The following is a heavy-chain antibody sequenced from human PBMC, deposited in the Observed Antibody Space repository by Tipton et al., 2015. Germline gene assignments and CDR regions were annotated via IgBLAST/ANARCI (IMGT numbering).Heavy chain of an antibody. CDR3: ARSYSSNWYSPDH. CDR1: GFTFSGYG. CDR2: IWYDGGNK. J-gene: IGHJ1*01. V-gene: IGHV3-33*01. D-gene: IGHD6-13*01. Sequence: SLRLSCAASGFTFSGYGMHWVRQAPGKGLEWVAVIWYDGGNKYYADSVKGRFTISRDNFKNTFYLQMNSLRADDTAFYYCARSYSSNWYSPDHWGQGTLVTVSS.